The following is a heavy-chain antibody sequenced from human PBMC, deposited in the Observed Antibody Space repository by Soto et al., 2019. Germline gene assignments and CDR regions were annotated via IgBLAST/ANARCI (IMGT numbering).Heavy chain of an antibody. CDR2: MTPNSGNT. Sequence: QVQLVQSGAEVKKPGASVKVSCKASGYNFIVYDINWVRQATGQGLEWMGWMTPNSGNTGYAQEFQGRVTLTRDTSIGTAYMELSSLKSEDTAVYYCARNPYSSGLFDPWGQGTLVTVSS. CDR1: GYNFIVYD. CDR3: ARNPYSSGLFDP. J-gene: IGHJ5*02. D-gene: IGHD6-19*01. V-gene: IGHV1-8*01.